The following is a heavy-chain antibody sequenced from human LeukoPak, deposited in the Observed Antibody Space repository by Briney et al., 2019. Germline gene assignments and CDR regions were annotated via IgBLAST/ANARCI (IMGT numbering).Heavy chain of an antibody. D-gene: IGHD6-19*01. CDR1: GFTFDDYA. Sequence: PGGSLRLSCAASGFTFDDYAMHWVRQAPGKGLEWVSGISWNSGSTGYADSVKGRFTISRDNSKNTLYLQMNSLRAEDTAVYYCARDDYSSGGGMMGDYWGQGTLVTVSS. CDR3: ARDDYSSGGGMMGDY. J-gene: IGHJ4*02. V-gene: IGHV3-9*01. CDR2: ISWNSGST.